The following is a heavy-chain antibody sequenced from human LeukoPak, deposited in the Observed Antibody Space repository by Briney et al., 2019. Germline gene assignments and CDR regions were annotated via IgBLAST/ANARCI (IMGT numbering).Heavy chain of an antibody. J-gene: IGHJ4*02. D-gene: IGHD2/OR15-2a*01. CDR1: GFTFSNYW. Sequence: GGSLRLSCAASGFTFSNYWMTWVRQAPGKGLEWVSYISSSGSTIYYADSVKGRFTISRDNAKNSLYLQMNSLRAEDTAVYYCATSGGRPVLQGDYWGQGTLVTVSS. CDR2: ISSSGSTI. CDR3: ATSGGRPVLQGDY. V-gene: IGHV3-11*01.